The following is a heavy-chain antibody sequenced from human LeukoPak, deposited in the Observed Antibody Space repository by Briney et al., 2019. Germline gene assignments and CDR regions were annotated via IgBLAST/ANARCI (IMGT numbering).Heavy chain of an antibody. V-gene: IGHV3-30*04. CDR1: GFTFSSYA. CDR3: ARDWWDYGSGSPLDY. CDR2: ISYDGSNK. J-gene: IGHJ4*02. Sequence: SGGSLRLSCAASGFTFSSYAMHWVRQAPGKGLEWVAVISYDGSNKYYADSVKGRFTISRDNAKNSLYLQMNSLRAEDTAVYYCARDWWDYGSGSPLDYWGQGTLVTVSS. D-gene: IGHD3-10*01.